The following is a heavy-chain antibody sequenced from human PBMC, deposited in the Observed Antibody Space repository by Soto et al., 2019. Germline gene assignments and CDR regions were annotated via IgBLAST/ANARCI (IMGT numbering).Heavy chain of an antibody. CDR3: ARRPPLAYSVMDV. V-gene: IGHV4-59*01. J-gene: IGHJ6*04. CDR1: GGSISSYY. CDR2: IYYSGST. Sequence: SETLSHTCTVSGGSISSYYWSWIRQPPGKGLEWIGYIYYSGSTNYNPSLKSRVTISVDTSKNQFSLKLSSVTAADTAVYYCARRPPLAYSVMDVWGKGSRVTAPS.